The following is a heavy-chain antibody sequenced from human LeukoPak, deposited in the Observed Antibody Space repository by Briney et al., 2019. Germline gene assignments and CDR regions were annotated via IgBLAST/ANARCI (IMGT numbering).Heavy chain of an antibody. CDR2: ISYDGTNI. J-gene: IGHJ4*02. CDR3: AKDWYGGNSFDY. CDR1: GFTFSSYA. Sequence: GGSLRLSCAASGFTFSSYALHWVRQAPGKGLEWVAVISYDGTNIDYADSVKGRFTISRDNSKNTLYLQMSSLRAEDTAVYYCAKDWYGGNSFDYWGQGTLVTVSS. D-gene: IGHD4-23*01. V-gene: IGHV3-30-3*01.